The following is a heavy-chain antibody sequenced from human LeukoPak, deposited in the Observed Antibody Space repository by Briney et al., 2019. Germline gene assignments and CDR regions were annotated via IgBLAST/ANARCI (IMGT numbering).Heavy chain of an antibody. CDR1: GFTFSSYG. V-gene: IGHV3-33*01. J-gene: IGHJ4*02. D-gene: IGHD3-22*01. Sequence: GGSLRLSCAASGFTFSSYGMHWVRQAPGKGLEWVAVIWYDGGNKYYADSVKGRFTISRDNSKNTLYLQMNSLRAEDTAVYYCARGYYDSSGYCDYWGQGTLVTVSS. CDR3: ARGYYDSSGYCDY. CDR2: IWYDGGNK.